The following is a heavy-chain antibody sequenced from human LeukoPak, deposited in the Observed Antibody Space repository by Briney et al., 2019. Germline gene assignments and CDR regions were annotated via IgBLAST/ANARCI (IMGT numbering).Heavy chain of an antibody. CDR2: ISYDGSNK. CDR1: GFTFSSYA. V-gene: IGHV3-30-3*01. Sequence: GGSLRLSCAASGFTFSSYAMHWVRQAPGKGLEWVAVISYDGSNKYYADSVKGRFTISRDNSKNTLYLQMNSLRAEDTAVYYCARDGGSSGWAYYYYGMDVWGQGTTATVSS. D-gene: IGHD6-19*01. J-gene: IGHJ6*02. CDR3: ARDGGSSGWAYYYYGMDV.